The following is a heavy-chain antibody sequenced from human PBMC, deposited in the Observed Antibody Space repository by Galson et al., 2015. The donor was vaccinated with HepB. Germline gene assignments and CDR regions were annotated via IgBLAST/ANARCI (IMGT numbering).Heavy chain of an antibody. V-gene: IGHV4-59*12. Sequence: LSLTCTVSGGSISSYYWSWIRQPPGKGLEWIGYIYYSGSTNYNPSLKSRVTISVDTSKNQFSLKLSSVTAADTAVYYCARVQSAMVTYNWFDPWGQGTLVTVSS. D-gene: IGHD5-18*01. J-gene: IGHJ5*02. CDR3: ARVQSAMVTYNWFDP. CDR1: GGSISSYY. CDR2: IYYSGST.